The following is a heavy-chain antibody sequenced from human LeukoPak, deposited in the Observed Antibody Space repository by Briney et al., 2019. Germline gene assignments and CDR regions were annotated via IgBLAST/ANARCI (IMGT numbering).Heavy chain of an antibody. D-gene: IGHD3-22*01. V-gene: IGHV1-2*02. CDR3: ARHSDYYDSSGYLDY. CDR1: GYTFTGSY. Sequence: ASVKVSCKASGYTFTGSYIYWVRQAPGQGLQWMGWINPSNGGTNYAKNFQARVTMTRDSSISTAYMELNSLISDDTAVYYCARHSDYYDSSGYLDYWGQGTLVTVSS. CDR2: INPSNGGT. J-gene: IGHJ4*02.